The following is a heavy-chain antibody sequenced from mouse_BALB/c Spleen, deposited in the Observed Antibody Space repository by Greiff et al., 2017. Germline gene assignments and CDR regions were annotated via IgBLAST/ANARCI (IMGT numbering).Heavy chain of an antibody. D-gene: IGHD5-1*01. Sequence: EVQLQQSGAELVRSGASVKLSCTASGFNIKDYYMHWVKQRPEQGLEWIGWIDPENGDTEYAPKFQGKATMTADTSSNTAYLQLSSLTSEDTAVYYCNGKDWEYFAYWGQGTLVTVSA. CDR1: GFNIKDYY. CDR3: NGKDWEYFAY. J-gene: IGHJ3*01. CDR2: IDPENGDT. V-gene: IGHV14-4*02.